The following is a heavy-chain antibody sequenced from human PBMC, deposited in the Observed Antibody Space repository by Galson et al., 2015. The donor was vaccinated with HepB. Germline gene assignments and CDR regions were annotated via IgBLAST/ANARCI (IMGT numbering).Heavy chain of an antibody. CDR1: GFTFSDYY. CDR2: ISSSSSYT. J-gene: IGHJ2*01. CDR3: ARWTWETNSLPYWYFDL. V-gene: IGHV3-11*03. D-gene: IGHD1-26*01. Sequence: SLRLSCAASGFTFSDYYMSWIRQAPGKGLEWVSYISSSSSYTNYADSVKGRFTISRDNAKNSLYLQMNSLRAEDTAVYYCARWTWETNSLPYWYFDLWGRGTLVTVSS.